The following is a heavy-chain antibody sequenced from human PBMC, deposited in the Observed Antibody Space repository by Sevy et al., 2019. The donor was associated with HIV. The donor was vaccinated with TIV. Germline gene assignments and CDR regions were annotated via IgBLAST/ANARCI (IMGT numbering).Heavy chain of an antibody. Sequence: SETLSLTCAVYGGSFSGYYWSWIRQPPGKGLEWIGEINHSGSTNYNPSLKSRVTISVDTSKNQFSLKLSSVTAADTAVYDCARGGPQLLWFGELYRYRGMDVWGQGTTVTVSS. V-gene: IGHV4-34*01. CDR3: ARGGPQLLWFGELYRYRGMDV. J-gene: IGHJ6*02. CDR1: GGSFSGYY. CDR2: INHSGST. D-gene: IGHD3-10*01.